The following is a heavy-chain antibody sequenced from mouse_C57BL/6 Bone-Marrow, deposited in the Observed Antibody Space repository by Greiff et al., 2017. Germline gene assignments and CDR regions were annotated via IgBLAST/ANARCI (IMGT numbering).Heavy chain of an antibody. CDR3: AAWYGAWFAY. V-gene: IGHV1-61*01. D-gene: IGHD2-14*01. J-gene: IGHJ3*01. Sequence: QVQLQQPGAELVRPGSSVKLSCKASGYTFTSYWMDWVKQRPGQGLEWIGNIYPSDSETHYNQKFKDKATLTVDKSSSTAYMQLSSLTAEDSAVYYSAAWYGAWFAYWGQGTLVTVSA. CDR1: GYTFTSYW. CDR2: IYPSDSET.